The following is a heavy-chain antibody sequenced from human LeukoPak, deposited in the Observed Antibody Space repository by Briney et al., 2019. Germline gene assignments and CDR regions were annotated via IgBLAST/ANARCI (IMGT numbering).Heavy chain of an antibody. J-gene: IGHJ3*02. D-gene: IGHD1-26*01. Sequence: SQTLSLTCAVSGGSVSTGGYSWSWIRQPPGKGLEWIGYIYHSGSTYYNPSLKSRVTISVDRSKNQFSLKLSSVTAADTAVYYCARDRSIVGATADDAFDIWGQGTMVTVSS. CDR1: GGSVSTGGYS. CDR3: ARDRSIVGATADDAFDI. V-gene: IGHV4-30-2*01. CDR2: IYHSGST.